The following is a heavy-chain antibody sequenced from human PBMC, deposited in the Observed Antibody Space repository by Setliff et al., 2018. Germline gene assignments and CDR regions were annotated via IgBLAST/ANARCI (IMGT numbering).Heavy chain of an antibody. CDR1: RFTFSSYS. D-gene: IGHD3-3*01. Sequence: PGGSLRLSCAASRFTFSSYSMNRVRQAPGKGLEWVSYISSSSSTIYYADSVKGRFTISRDNAKNSLYLQMNSLRAEDTAVYYCARDYTYYDFWSGPSSDAFDIWGQGTMVTVSS. V-gene: IGHV3-48*01. CDR3: ARDYTYYDFWSGPSSDAFDI. J-gene: IGHJ3*02. CDR2: ISSSSSTI.